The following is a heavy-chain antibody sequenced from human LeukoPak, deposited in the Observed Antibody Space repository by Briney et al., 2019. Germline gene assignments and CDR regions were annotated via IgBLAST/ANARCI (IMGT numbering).Heavy chain of an antibody. Sequence: GESLKISCKGSGYSFARNWIGWVRQMPGKGLEWMAIIYPGDSDTRYSPSFQGQVTISADKSINTAYLQWSSLKASDTAMYYCARRVVNNRNWYFDLWGRGTLVTVSS. D-gene: IGHD4-23*01. V-gene: IGHV5-51*01. CDR3: ARRVVNNRNWYFDL. CDR1: GYSFARNW. J-gene: IGHJ2*01. CDR2: IYPGDSDT.